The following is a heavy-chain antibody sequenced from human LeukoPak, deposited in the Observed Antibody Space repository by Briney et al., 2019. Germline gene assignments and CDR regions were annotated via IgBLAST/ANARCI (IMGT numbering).Heavy chain of an antibody. V-gene: IGHV3-23*01. CDR3: AKGSSNWRDYYYFDY. J-gene: IGHJ4*02. D-gene: IGHD6-13*01. Sequence: GGSLRLSCAASGFTFSSYAVSWVRQAPGRGLAWVSAISDSGGSTQYADSVKGRFIISRDNSKNTLYLQMNSLRVEDTAVYYCAKGSSNWRDYYYFDYWGQGTLVTVSS. CDR2: ISDSGGST. CDR1: GFTFSSYA.